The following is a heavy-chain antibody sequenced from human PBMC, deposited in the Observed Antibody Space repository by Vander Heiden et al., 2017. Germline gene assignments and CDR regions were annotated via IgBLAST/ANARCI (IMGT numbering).Heavy chain of an antibody. CDR2: ISWNSGSI. D-gene: IGHD6-6*01. V-gene: IGHV3-9*01. J-gene: IGHJ6*02. Sequence: EVQLVESGGGLVQPGRSLRLSGAASGFTFDDYAMHWVRQAPGKGLEWVSGISWNSGSIGYADSVKGRFTISRDNAKNSLYLQMNSLRAEDTALYYCARSPYYYGMDVWGQGTTVTVSS. CDR3: ARSPYYYGMDV. CDR1: GFTFDDYA.